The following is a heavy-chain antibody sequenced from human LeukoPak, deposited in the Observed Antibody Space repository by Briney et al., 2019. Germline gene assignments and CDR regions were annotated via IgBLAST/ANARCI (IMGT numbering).Heavy chain of an antibody. CDR3: ARQGAGVPFDY. CDR1: GGSIRSYY. V-gene: IGHV4-59*08. Sequence: SETLSLTYTVSGGSIRSYYWSWIRQPPGKGLEWIGYIYYSGSTNYNPSLKSRVTISVDTSKNQFSLKLSSVTAADTAVYYCARQGAGVPFDYWGRGTLVTVSS. D-gene: IGHD3-10*01. J-gene: IGHJ4*02. CDR2: IYYSGST.